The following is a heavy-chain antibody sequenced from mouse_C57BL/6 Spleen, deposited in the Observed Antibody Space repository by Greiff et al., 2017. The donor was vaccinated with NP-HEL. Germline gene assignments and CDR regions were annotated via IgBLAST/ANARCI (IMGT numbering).Heavy chain of an antibody. CDR2: IYPGDGDT. CDR1: GYAFSSSW. CDR3: ARLGNLRHAMDD. D-gene: IGHD3-2*02. Sequence: VQLQQSGPELVKPGASVKISCKASGYAFSSSWMNWVKQRPGKGLEWIGRIYPGDGDTNYNGKFKGKATLTADKSSSTAYMQLSSLTSEDSAVYFCARLGNLRHAMDDWGQGTSVTVSS. J-gene: IGHJ4*01. V-gene: IGHV1-82*01.